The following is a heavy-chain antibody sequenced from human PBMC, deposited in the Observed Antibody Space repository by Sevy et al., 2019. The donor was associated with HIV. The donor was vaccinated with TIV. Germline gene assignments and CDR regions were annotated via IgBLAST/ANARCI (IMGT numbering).Heavy chain of an antibody. D-gene: IGHD3-3*01. V-gene: IGHV3-23*01. Sequence: GGSLRLSCAASGFTFSNYWMSWVRQAPGKGLEWVSSISASGGYTYYADSVKGRFAISRDNSKNTVDLQMNSLRAEDTALYYCVKETTSGYFPWGQGTLVTVSS. CDR3: VKETTSGYFP. CDR2: ISASGGYT. J-gene: IGHJ5*02. CDR1: GFTFSNYW.